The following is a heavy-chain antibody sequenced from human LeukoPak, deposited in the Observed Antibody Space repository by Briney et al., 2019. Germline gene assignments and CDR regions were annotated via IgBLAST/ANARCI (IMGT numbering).Heavy chain of an antibody. CDR3: ARPTVLRGYSDYDLNFDY. CDR2: IYPGDSDT. D-gene: IGHD5-12*01. J-gene: IGHJ4*02. V-gene: IGHV5-51*01. Sequence: GESLKISCKGSGYSFISYWIGWVRQMPGKGLEWMGIIYPGDSDTRYSPSFQGQVTISADKSISTAYLQWSSLRASDTAMYYCARPTVLRGYSDYDLNFDYWGQGTLVTVSS. CDR1: GYSFISYW.